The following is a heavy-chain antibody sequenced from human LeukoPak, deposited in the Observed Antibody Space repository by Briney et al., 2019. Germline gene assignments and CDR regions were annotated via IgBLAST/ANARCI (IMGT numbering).Heavy chain of an antibody. CDR1: GYTFTGYY. V-gene: IGHV1-46*01. CDR2: INPSGGST. D-gene: IGHD3-22*01. Sequence: ASVKVSCKASGYTFTGYYMHWVRQAPGQGLEWMGIINPSGGSTSYAQKFQGRVTMTRDMSTSTVYMELSSLRSEDTAVYYCARGRAMIVVVMTYYFDYWGQGTLVTVSS. J-gene: IGHJ4*02. CDR3: ARGRAMIVVVMTYYFDY.